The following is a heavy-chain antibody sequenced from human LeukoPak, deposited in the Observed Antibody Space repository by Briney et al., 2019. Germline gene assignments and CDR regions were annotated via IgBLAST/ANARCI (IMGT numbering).Heavy chain of an antibody. CDR1: GFTFSDYY. CDR2: ISSSGSTI. CDR3: ARDAGSSGFYFDY. D-gene: IGHD6-19*01. V-gene: IGHV3-11*01. J-gene: IGHJ4*02. Sequence: GGSLRLSCAASGFTFSDYYVSWIRQAPGKGLEWVSCISSSGSTIYYADSVKGRFTISRDNAKNSLYLQMNSLRAEDTAVYYCARDAGSSGFYFDYWGQGTLVTVSS.